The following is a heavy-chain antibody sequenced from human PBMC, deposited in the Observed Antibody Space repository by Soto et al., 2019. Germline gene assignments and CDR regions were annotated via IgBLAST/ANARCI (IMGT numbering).Heavy chain of an antibody. Sequence: ASVKVSCKASGYTFTGYYMHWVRQAPGQGLEWMGWINPNSGGTNYAQKFQGWVTMTRDTSISTAYMELSRLRSDDTAVHYCAREGYYDSSGYYPHDAFDIWGQGTMVTVSS. J-gene: IGHJ3*02. CDR1: GYTFTGYY. V-gene: IGHV1-2*04. CDR3: AREGYYDSSGYYPHDAFDI. CDR2: INPNSGGT. D-gene: IGHD3-22*01.